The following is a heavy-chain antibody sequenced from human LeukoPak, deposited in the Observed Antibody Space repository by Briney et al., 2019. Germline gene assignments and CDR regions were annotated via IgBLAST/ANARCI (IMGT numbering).Heavy chain of an antibody. J-gene: IGHJ4*02. V-gene: IGHV3-30*03. Sequence: GGSLRLSCAASGFTFSNYDMHWVRQAPGKGLEWVAVISYDGSNKYYIDSVKGRFTISRDNSKNTLYLQMNTLRAEDTAVYYCARGIDSGYWGQGTLVTVSS. D-gene: IGHD3-9*01. CDR1: GFTFSNYD. CDR3: ARGIDSGY. CDR2: ISYDGSNK.